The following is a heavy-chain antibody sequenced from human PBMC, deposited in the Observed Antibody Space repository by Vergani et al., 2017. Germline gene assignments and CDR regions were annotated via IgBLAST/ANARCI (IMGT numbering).Heavy chain of an antibody. J-gene: IGHJ6*03. CDR1: GFTFSNFW. CDR3: ARVSSTPYYYYMDV. V-gene: IGHV3-7*03. D-gene: IGHD2-2*01. Sequence: EVQLVESGGGLGQPGGSLRLSCAASGFTFSNFWMSWVRQAPGKGLEWVANINQDGSDKYYVDSLKGRFTISRDNAKTSLYLQMNSLRAEDTAVYYCARVSSTPYYYYMDVWGRGTTVTVSS. CDR2: INQDGSDK.